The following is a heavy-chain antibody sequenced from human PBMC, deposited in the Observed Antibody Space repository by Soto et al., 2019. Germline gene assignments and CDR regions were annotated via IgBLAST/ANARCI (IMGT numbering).Heavy chain of an antibody. CDR2: IYYSGST. CDR1: GGSISSGDYY. CDR3: ARDSSGYSNGHWFDP. V-gene: IGHV4-30-4*01. Sequence: PSETLSLTCTVSGGSISSGDYYWSWIRQPPGKGLEWIGYIYYSGSTYYNPSLKSRVTISVDTSKNQFSLKLSSVTAADTAVYYCARDSSGYSNGHWFDPWGQGTRVTVSS. J-gene: IGHJ5*02. D-gene: IGHD3-22*01.